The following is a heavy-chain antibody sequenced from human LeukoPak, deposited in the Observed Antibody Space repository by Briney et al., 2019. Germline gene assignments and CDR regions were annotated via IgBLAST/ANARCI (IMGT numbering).Heavy chain of an antibody. V-gene: IGHV4-38-2*01. D-gene: IGHD2-2*01. CDR2: IYHSGST. J-gene: IGHJ4*02. Sequence: SETLSLTCAVSGYSISSGYYWGWIRQPPGKGLEWIGCIYHSGSTYYNPSLKSRVTISVDTSKNQFSLKLSSVTAADTAVYYCARRNVVVPAAMRRGGHFDYWGQGTLVTVSS. CDR3: ARRNVVVPAAMRRGGHFDY. CDR1: GYSISSGYY.